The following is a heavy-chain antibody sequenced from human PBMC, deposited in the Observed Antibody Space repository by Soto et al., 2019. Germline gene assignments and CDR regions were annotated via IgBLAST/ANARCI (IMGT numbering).Heavy chain of an antibody. CDR1: GFTFSSYS. D-gene: IGHD1-26*01. V-gene: IGHV3-21*01. Sequence: EVQLVESGGGLVKPGGSLRLSCADSGFTFSSYSMNWVRQAPGKGLEWVSSISSSSSYIYYADSVKGRFTIARDNAKNTLYLQMNSLRADDTAVDYCARDRYSGSYSSGYWGQGTLVTVSS. CDR3: ARDRYSGSYSSGY. CDR2: ISSSSSYI. J-gene: IGHJ4*02.